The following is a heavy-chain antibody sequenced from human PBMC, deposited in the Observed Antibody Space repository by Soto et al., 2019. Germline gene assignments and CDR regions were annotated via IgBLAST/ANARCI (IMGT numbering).Heavy chain of an antibody. V-gene: IGHV1-18*01. Sequence: ASVKVSCKASGYTFTSYGISWVRQAPGQGLEWMGWISAYNGNTNYAQKLQGRVTMTTDTSTSTAYMELRSLRSDDTAVYYCARFVHIVTICSSTSCYLLPAMYVWRQGTTVPVSS. D-gene: IGHD2-2*01. J-gene: IGHJ6*02. CDR2: ISAYNGNT. CDR3: ARFVHIVTICSSTSCYLLPAMYV. CDR1: GYTFTSYG.